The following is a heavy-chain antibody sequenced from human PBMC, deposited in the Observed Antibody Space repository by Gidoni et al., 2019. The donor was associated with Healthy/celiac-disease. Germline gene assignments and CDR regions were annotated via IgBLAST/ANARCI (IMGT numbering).Heavy chain of an antibody. CDR1: GFTFSSHS. Sequence: EVQLLESGGGLVQPGGSLRLSCAASGFTFSSHSMSWVRQAPGKGLEWVSAISGSGGSTYYEDSVKGRLTIYRDNSKNTLYMKMNRLREEDTAVYYCAKGGSRLHLGELSLVSYWGQGTLVTVSS. D-gene: IGHD3-16*02. J-gene: IGHJ4*02. V-gene: IGHV3-23*01. CDR2: ISGSGGST. CDR3: AKGGSRLHLGELSLVSY.